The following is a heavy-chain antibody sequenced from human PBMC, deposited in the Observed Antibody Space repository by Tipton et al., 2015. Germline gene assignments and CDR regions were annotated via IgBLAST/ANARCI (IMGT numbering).Heavy chain of an antibody. Sequence: VKPSETLSLTCAISGDNISTNGAAWNWIRQSPSRGLEWLGRTYYRSRWYTDYALSLKSRIAIHPDTSKNQFSLQLKSVTPEDTAMYYCARGRTMVRGVVIQSEPWSQGVLVTVPS. CDR2: TYYRSRWYT. CDR1: GDNISTNGAA. V-gene: IGHV6-1*01. D-gene: IGHD3-10*01. J-gene: IGHJ5*02. CDR3: ARGRTMVRGVVIQSEP.